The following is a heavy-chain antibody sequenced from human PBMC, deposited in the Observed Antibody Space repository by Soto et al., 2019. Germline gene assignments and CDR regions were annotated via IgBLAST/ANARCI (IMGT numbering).Heavy chain of an antibody. CDR2: IYYSGTT. D-gene: IGHD2-15*01. CDR1: RGSLSSSSW. J-gene: IGHJ4*02. CDR3: ASDQGYCSGGSCYVFDC. Sequence: SETLSLTCAVARGSLSSSSWGIWVRQPPGKGLEWIGEIYYSGTTKYNPSLKSRVTISVDKSKNQFSLKLYSVTAADTAVYYCASDQGYCSGGSCYVFDCWGQGTLVTVSS. V-gene: IGHV4-4*02.